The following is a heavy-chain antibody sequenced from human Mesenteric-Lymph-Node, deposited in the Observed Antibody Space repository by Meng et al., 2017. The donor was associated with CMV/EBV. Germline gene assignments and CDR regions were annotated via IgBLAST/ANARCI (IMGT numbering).Heavy chain of an antibody. CDR1: GGSVSSGRYY. D-gene: IGHD2-21*01. J-gene: IGHJ4*02. CDR2: IYYSGST. V-gene: IGHV4-61*01. CDR3: ARGGGDWDLYY. Sequence: SETLSLTCTVSGGSVSSGRYYWSWIRQPPGKGLEWIGYIYYSGSTNYNPSLKSRVTISVDRSKNQFSLKLTSVTAADTAVYYCARGGGDWDLYYWGQGTLVTRLL.